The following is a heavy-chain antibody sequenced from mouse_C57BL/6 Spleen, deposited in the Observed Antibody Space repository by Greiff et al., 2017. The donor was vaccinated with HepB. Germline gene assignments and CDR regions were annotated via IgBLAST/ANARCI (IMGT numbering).Heavy chain of an antibody. CDR3: ARESYYGSSLAY. Sequence: EVHLVESGGGLVKPGGSLKLSCAASGFTFSDYGMHWVRQAPEKGLEWVAYISSGSSTIYYADTVKGRFTISRDNAKNTLFLQMTSLRSEDTAMYYCARESYYGSSLAYWGQGTLVTVSA. V-gene: IGHV5-17*01. CDR2: ISSGSSTI. D-gene: IGHD1-1*01. J-gene: IGHJ3*01. CDR1: GFTFSDYG.